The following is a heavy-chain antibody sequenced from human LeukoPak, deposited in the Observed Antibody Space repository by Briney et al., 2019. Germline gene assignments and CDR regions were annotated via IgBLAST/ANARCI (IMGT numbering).Heavy chain of an antibody. Sequence: ASVKVSSEASGYTFTSYYMHWVRHTPGQRLEWMGIINPSVGSTSSAQKFQGRVTLTRDTSTSTVYMDLSTVRSEDTPLSYSVRRGFLTGYMFDYWGQGTLVSVFS. CDR2: INPSVGST. V-gene: IGHV1-46*03. J-gene: IGHJ4*02. CDR3: VRRGFLTGYMFDY. CDR1: GYTFTSYY. D-gene: IGHD3-9*01.